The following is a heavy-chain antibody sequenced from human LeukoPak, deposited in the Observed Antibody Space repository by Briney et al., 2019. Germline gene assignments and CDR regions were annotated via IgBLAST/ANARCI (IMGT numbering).Heavy chain of an antibody. D-gene: IGHD6-13*01. Sequence: PSETLSLTCAVSGGSISRSNWWSWVRQSPGKGLEWIGEIYDNGSTNYNPSLKSRVTISVDKSKNQFSLKLSSVTAADTAVYYCASPRAERSTWYAVDYWGQGTLATVSA. V-gene: IGHV4-4*02. CDR2: IYDNGST. J-gene: IGHJ4*02. CDR1: GGSISRSNW. CDR3: ASPRAERSTWYAVDY.